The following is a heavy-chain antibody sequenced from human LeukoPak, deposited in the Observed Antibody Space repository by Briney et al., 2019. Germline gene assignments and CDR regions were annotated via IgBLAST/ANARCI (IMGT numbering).Heavy chain of an antibody. Sequence: GASVKVSCKASGYTFTSYAMHWVRQAPGQRLEWMGWINAGNGNTKYSQKFQGRVTITRDTSASTAYMELSSLRSEDTAVYYCARGRRYNWNSGWFDPWGQGTLVTVSS. V-gene: IGHV1-3*01. D-gene: IGHD1-7*01. J-gene: IGHJ5*02. CDR1: GYTFTSYA. CDR2: INAGNGNT. CDR3: ARGRRYNWNSGWFDP.